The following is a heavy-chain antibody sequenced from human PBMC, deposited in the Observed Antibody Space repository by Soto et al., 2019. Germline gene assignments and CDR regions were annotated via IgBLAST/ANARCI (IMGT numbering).Heavy chain of an antibody. CDR3: TREQTSTVVTQ. Sequence: SETLSLTCTVSGGYISNYYWSWIRQPPGKGLEWIGCVYYTGSTNYNPSLKSRVTISVDTSKNQFSLKLSSVTAADTAVYYCTREQTSTVVTQWGQGTLVTVSS. CDR1: GGYISNYY. V-gene: IGHV4-59*01. CDR2: VYYTGST. J-gene: IGHJ4*02. D-gene: IGHD4-17*01.